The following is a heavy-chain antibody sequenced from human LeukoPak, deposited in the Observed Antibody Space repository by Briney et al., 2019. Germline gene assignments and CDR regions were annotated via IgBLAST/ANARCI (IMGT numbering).Heavy chain of an antibody. Sequence: GGSLRLSCAASEFTFSNHWMSWVRQAPGKGLEWVANVKQDGSEKFYVDSVKGRFTISRVNAQNSLYLQMTSLRAEDTAVYYCARGRPGMGIVIDYWGQGTLVTVS. CDR3: ARGRPGMGIVIDY. CDR2: VKQDGSEK. D-gene: IGHD7-27*01. J-gene: IGHJ4*02. V-gene: IGHV3-7*01. CDR1: EFTFSNHW.